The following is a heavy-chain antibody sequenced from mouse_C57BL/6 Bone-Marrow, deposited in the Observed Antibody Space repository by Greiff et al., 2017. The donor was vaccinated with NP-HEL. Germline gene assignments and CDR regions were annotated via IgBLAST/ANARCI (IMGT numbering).Heavy chain of an antibody. D-gene: IGHD2-1*01. Sequence: EVKLMESGGGLVQPGGSMKLSCVASGFTFSNYWMNWVRQSPEKGLEWVAQIRLKSDNYATHYAESVKGRFTISRDDSKSSVYLQMNNLRAEDTGIYYCTDIYYDNFAYWGQGTLVTVSA. CDR3: TDIYYDNFAY. CDR2: IRLKSDNYAT. V-gene: IGHV6-3*01. CDR1: GFTFSNYW. J-gene: IGHJ3*01.